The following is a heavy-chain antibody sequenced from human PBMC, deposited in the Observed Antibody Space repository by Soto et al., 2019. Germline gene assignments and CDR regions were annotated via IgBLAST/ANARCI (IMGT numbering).Heavy chain of an antibody. CDR1: GGTFSRYA. CDR3: ASQRNYDYVWGSYPTEDYYGMDV. D-gene: IGHD3-16*02. J-gene: IGHJ6*02. V-gene: IGHV1-69*13. Sequence: ASGKVSCKASGGTFSRYAISWVRQAPGQGLEWMGGIIPIFGTANYAQKFQGRVTITADESTSTAYMELSSLRSEDTAVYYCASQRNYDYVWGSYPTEDYYGMDVWGQGTTVTVSS. CDR2: IIPIFGTA.